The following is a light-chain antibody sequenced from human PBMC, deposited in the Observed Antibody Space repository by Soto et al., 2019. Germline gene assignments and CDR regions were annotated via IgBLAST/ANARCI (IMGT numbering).Light chain of an antibody. CDR2: GAS. CDR1: QYVSSSQ. J-gene: IGKJ2*01. V-gene: IGKV3-20*01. CDR3: QQYAYSPRT. Sequence: EVVLTQSPGTLSLSPGERATLSCRASQYVSSSQLAWYQQKPGLAPRLLIYGASSRATGIPDRFSGSGSGTDLTLTISRLEPDDVAVYYCQQYAYSPRTFGQGTKLDI.